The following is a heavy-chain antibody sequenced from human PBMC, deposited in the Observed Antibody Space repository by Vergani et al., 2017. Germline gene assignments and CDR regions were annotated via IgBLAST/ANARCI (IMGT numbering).Heavy chain of an antibody. D-gene: IGHD4-17*01. V-gene: IGHV5-51*01. J-gene: IGHJ4*02. CDR1: GYSFTSYW. Sequence: EVQLVQSGAEVKKPGESLKISCKGSGYSFTSYWIGWVRQMPGKGLDWMGIIYPGDSDTRYSPSFQGQVTISADKSISTAYLQWSSLKASDTAMYYCARRFDDYGDYAGFDYWGQGTLITVSS. CDR3: ARRFDDYGDYAGFDY. CDR2: IYPGDSDT.